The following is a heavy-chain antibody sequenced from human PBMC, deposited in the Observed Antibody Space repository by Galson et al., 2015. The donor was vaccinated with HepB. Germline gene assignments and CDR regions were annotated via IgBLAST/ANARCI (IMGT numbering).Heavy chain of an antibody. CDR2: ISGSVGNT. CDR1: GFTFSSYA. CDR3: AKGLVPRGGHYYGIDA. V-gene: IGHV3-23*01. J-gene: IGHJ6*02. Sequence: SLRLSCAASGFTFSSYAMNWARQAPGKGLEWVSAISGSVGNTYYADSVKGRFIISRDNSKNTLYLQMNSLRAEDTAVYYCAKGLVPRGGHYYGIDAWGQGTTVTVSS. D-gene: IGHD3-10*01.